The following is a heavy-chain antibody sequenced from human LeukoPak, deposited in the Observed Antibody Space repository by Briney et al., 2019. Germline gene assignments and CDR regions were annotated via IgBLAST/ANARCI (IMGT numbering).Heavy chain of an antibody. Sequence: GGSLRLSCAASGFTFSSYGMHWVRQAPGKGLEWVAVISHDGTNQYYADSVKGRFTISRDNSKNTLYVQMNSLRAEDTAVYYCAKDVDPFGSGSYAEGFDYWGQGTLVTVSS. D-gene: IGHD3-10*01. CDR2: ISHDGTNQ. V-gene: IGHV3-30*18. J-gene: IGHJ4*02. CDR1: GFTFSSYG. CDR3: AKDVDPFGSGSYAEGFDY.